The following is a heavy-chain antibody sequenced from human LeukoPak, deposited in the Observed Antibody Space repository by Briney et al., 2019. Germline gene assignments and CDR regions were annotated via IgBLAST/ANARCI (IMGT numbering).Heavy chain of an antibody. CDR3: AKDARGSGSYPDY. CDR2: ISYAGSNK. D-gene: IGHD3-10*01. Sequence: PGGSLRLSCAASGFTFSSYGMHWVRQAPGKGLEWVAVISYAGSNKYYADSVKGRFTISRDNSKNTLYLQMNSLRAEDTAVYYCAKDARGSGSYPDYWGQGTLVTVSS. J-gene: IGHJ4*02. V-gene: IGHV3-30*18. CDR1: GFTFSSYG.